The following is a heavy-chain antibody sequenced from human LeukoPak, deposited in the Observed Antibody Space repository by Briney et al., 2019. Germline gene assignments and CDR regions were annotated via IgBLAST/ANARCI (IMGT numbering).Heavy chain of an antibody. CDR2: INTNTGNP. D-gene: IGHD3-10*01. Sequence: GASVKVSCKASGYTFTTYAMNWVRQAPGQGLEWMGWINTNTGNPTYAQGFTGRFVFSLDTSVSTAYLQISSLKADDTAVYYCARANLWFGELGWIDPWGQGTQVTVSS. J-gene: IGHJ5*02. V-gene: IGHV7-4-1*02. CDR3: ARANLWFGELGWIDP. CDR1: GYTFTTYA.